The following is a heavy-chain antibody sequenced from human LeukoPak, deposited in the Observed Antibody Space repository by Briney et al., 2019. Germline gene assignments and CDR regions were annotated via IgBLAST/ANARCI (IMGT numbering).Heavy chain of an antibody. CDR2: MYYRGST. CDR3: ARQYYDSTGYYYFDK. V-gene: IGHV4-39*01. D-gene: IGHD3-22*01. J-gene: IGHJ4*02. Sequence: SESLSLTCTVSGDAISGSSYYWGWLRHPPRKGLECLAIMYYRGSTTYNPSLRSRVFMSADTSKNQFYLKLSSVTAADTAVYYCARQYYDSTGYYYFDKWGQGTQVTVP. CDR1: GDAISGSSYY.